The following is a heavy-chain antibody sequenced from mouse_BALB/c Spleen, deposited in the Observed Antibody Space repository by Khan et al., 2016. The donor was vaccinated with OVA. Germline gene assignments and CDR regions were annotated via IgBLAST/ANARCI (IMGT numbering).Heavy chain of an antibody. CDR1: GFTFSSYG. Sequence: EVELVESGGGLVQPGGSLKLSCAASGFTFSSYGMSWVRQTPDKRLELVATSNSNGGSTYYPDSVKGRFTISRDNAKNTLYLQMSSLKSEDTAMYYCARMARTINWGRGTTLTVSS. V-gene: IGHV5-6-3*01. CDR3: ARMARTIN. J-gene: IGHJ2*01. CDR2: SNSNGGST.